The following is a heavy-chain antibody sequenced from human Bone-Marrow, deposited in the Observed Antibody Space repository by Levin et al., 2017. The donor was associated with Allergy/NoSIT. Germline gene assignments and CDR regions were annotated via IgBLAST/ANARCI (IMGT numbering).Heavy chain of an antibody. V-gene: IGHV3-15*07. CDR1: GFTLNNAW. CDR3: ARGIIGDVRVAHKEAFDI. CDR2: FKGKTDGGTT. D-gene: IGHD2-8*02. Sequence: GESLKISCAVSGFTLNNAWINWVRQAPGKGLEWVGRFKGKTDGGTTDYAAPVKGRFTISRDDSKNMLYLQMNSLKTEDTAVYYCARGIIGDVRVAHKEAFDIWGQGTMVSVSS. J-gene: IGHJ3*02.